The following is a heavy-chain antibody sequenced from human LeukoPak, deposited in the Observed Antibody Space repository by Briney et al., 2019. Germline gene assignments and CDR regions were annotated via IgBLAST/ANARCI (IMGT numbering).Heavy chain of an antibody. Sequence: GGSLRLSCAASGFTFSSYAMSWVRQAPGKGLEWVSAISGGGGSTYYADSVKGRFTISRDNSKNTLYLQMNSLRAEDTAVYYCAKDLVFGVAYYYYYMDVWGKGTTVTVSS. V-gene: IGHV3-23*01. CDR2: ISGGGGST. CDR1: GFTFSSYA. CDR3: AKDLVFGVAYYYYYMDV. J-gene: IGHJ6*03. D-gene: IGHD3-16*01.